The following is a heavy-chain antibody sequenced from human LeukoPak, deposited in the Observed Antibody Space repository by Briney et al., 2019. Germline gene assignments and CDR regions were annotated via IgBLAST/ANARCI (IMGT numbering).Heavy chain of an antibody. CDR2: ISGSGGST. J-gene: IGHJ4*02. Sequence: GGSLRLSCAASGFTFSSYAISWVRQAPGKGLEWVSAISGSGGSTYYADSVKGRFTISRDNSKNTLYLQMNSLRAEDTAVYYCAKDPTMIVVVIPDHWGQGTLVTVSS. V-gene: IGHV3-23*01. D-gene: IGHD3-22*01. CDR3: AKDPTMIVVVIPDH. CDR1: GFTFSSYA.